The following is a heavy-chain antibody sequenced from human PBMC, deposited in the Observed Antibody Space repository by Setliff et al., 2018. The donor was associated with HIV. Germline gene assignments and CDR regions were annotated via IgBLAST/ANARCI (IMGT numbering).Heavy chain of an antibody. Sequence: PSETLSLTCTVFGDFISSSSYYWTWIRQPPGKGLEWIGSFYTTGNVYSPSFKSRVSISIDTAKTQLSLRLTSLIAADTAVYYCARFPHEREPKTWGQGTLVTVSS. V-gene: IGHV4-39*01. CDR1: GDFISSSSYY. D-gene: IGHD1-1*01. CDR3: ARFPHEREPKT. J-gene: IGHJ1*01. CDR2: FYTTGN.